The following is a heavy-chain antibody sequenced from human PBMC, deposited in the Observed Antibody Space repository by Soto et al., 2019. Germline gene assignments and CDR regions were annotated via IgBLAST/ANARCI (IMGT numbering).Heavy chain of an antibody. CDR3: ARVRVVKTPSDI. V-gene: IGHV1-18*01. J-gene: IGHJ4*02. Sequence: ASVKVSCKASGYTFTSYGISWVRQAPEQGLEWMGWISTYNGNTNYAQKLQGRVTMTTDTSTSTAYKELRSLRPDDTAVYYCARVRVVKTPSDIWGQGTLVTVSS. CDR2: ISTYNGNT. D-gene: IGHD2-2*01. CDR1: GYTFTSYG.